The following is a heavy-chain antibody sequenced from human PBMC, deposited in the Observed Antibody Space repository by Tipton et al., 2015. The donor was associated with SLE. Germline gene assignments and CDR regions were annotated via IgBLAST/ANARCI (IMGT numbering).Heavy chain of an antibody. CDR2: IYTSGST. CDR1: GDSIRNNY. V-gene: IGHV4-4*09. J-gene: IGHJ4*02. Sequence: TLSLTCIVSGDSIRNNYWSWIRQPPGKGLEWIGCIYTSGSTNYNPSLMSRVTMSVDTSKNQFSLKLSSVTAADTAVYYCARGETNYYFDSWGQGTLVTVSS. D-gene: IGHD3-16*01. CDR3: ARGETNYYFDS.